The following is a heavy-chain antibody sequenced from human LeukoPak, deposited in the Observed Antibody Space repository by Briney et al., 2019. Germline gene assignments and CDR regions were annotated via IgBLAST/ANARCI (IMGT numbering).Heavy chain of an antibody. Sequence: PSQTLSLTCTVSSGSVSNYYWSWIRQSPGKGLEWIGYIYYTETSYNPSLKSRVTISADTSKNQFSLKLYSVTAADTAVYYCATRKLGNDYWGQGTLVTVSS. V-gene: IGHV4-59*02. CDR3: ATRKLGNDY. CDR2: IYYTET. D-gene: IGHD7-27*01. J-gene: IGHJ4*02. CDR1: SGSVSNYY.